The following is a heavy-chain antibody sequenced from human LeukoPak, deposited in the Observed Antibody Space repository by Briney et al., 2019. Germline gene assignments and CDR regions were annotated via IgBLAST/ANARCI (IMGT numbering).Heavy chain of an antibody. V-gene: IGHV4-4*02. CDR2: IYHSGST. Sequence: SETLSLTCAVSGGPISSSNWWSWVRQPPGKGLEWIGEIYHSGSTNYNPSLKSRVTISVDKSKNQFSLKLSSVTAADTAVYYCARVNGYSGYVTDYWGQGTLVTVSS. CDR1: GGPISSSNW. D-gene: IGHD5-12*01. CDR3: ARVNGYSGYVTDY. J-gene: IGHJ4*02.